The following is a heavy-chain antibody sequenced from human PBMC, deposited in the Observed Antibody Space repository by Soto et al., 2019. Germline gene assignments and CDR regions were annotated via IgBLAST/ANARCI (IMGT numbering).Heavy chain of an antibody. V-gene: IGHV4-59*01. CDR1: GASMSTYY. J-gene: IGHJ5*02. D-gene: IGHD6-19*01. CDR3: ASGFGGWPPDP. CDR2: IYSSGSA. Sequence: QVQLQESGPGLVKPSETLSLTCTASGASMSTYYWNWIRQSPGKGLESIGYIYSSGSANYNPSLKGRVAISIDTSKQQISLNLTSVTAADTAVYYCASGFGGWPPDPWGPGTLVTVSS.